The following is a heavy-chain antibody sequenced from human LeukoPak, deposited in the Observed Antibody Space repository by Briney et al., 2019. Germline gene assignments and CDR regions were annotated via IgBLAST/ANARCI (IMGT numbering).Heavy chain of an antibody. V-gene: IGHV1-2*02. J-gene: IGHJ6*03. CDR1: GYTFTGYY. D-gene: IGHD5-18*01. CDR2: INPNSGGT. CDR3: ARDGYSYGPGYYYYMDV. Sequence: ASVKVSCKASGYTFTGYYMHWVRQAPGQRLEWMGWINPNSGGTNYAQKFQGRVTMTRDTSISTAYMELSRLRSDDTAVYYCARDGYSYGPGYYYYMDVWGKGTTVTVSS.